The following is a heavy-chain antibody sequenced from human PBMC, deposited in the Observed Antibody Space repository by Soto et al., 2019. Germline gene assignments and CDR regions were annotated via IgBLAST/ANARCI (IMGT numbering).Heavy chain of an antibody. J-gene: IGHJ4*02. CDR2: ISSSSSYI. CDR1: GFTFSSYS. V-gene: IGHV3-21*01. CDR3: ARESSNYVGFDY. D-gene: IGHD4-4*01. Sequence: WGSLRLSCAASGFTFSSYSMNWVRQAPGKGLEWVSSISSSSSYIYYADSVKGRFTISRDNAKNSLYLQMNSLRAEDTAVYYCARESSNYVGFDYWGQGTLVTVSS.